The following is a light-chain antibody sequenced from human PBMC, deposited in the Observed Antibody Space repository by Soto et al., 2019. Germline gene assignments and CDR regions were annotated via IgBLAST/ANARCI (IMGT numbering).Light chain of an antibody. V-gene: IGLV1-40*01. CDR1: SSNIGAGYD. J-gene: IGLJ1*01. Sequence: QSVLTQPPSVSGAPGQRVTISCTGSSSNIGAGYDVYWYQQLPGTAPKLLIYGNSNRPSGVPERFSGSKSATSASLAITGLQAEDEADYYCSSYAGSDNPYVFGTGTKVTVL. CDR3: SSYAGSDNPYV. CDR2: GNS.